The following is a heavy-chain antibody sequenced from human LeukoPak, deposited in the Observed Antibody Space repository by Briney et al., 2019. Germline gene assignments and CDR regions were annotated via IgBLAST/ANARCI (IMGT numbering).Heavy chain of an antibody. CDR1: GYTFTSYG. D-gene: IGHD6-19*01. CDR2: INPSGGST. CDR3: AKDTYSSGWYGGGAFDI. J-gene: IGHJ3*02. Sequence: GASVKVSCRASGYTFTSYGISWVRQAPGQGLEWMGIINPSGGSTSYAQKFQGRVTMTRDMSTSTVYMELSSLRSEDTAVYYCAKDTYSSGWYGGGAFDIWGQGTMVTVSS. V-gene: IGHV1-46*01.